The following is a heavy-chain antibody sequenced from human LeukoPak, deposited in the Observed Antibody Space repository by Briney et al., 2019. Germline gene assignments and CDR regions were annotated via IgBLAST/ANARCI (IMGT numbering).Heavy chain of an antibody. CDR3: AIYPPRYDSIGYFSGGMYY. CDR2: VDPEDGET. Sequence: ASVKVSCKVSEYTFTDYYMHWVQQAPGKGLEWMGLVDPEDGETIYAEKFQGRVTITADTSTDTAYMELSSLRSEDTAVYYCAIYPPRYDSIGYFSGGMYYWAQGTLVTVSS. CDR1: EYTFTDYY. V-gene: IGHV1-69-2*01. D-gene: IGHD3-22*01. J-gene: IGHJ4*02.